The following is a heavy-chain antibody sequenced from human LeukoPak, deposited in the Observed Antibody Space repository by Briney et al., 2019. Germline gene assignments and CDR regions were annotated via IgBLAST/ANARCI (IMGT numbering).Heavy chain of an antibody. J-gene: IGHJ4*02. D-gene: IGHD6-13*01. CDR3: ARDASSWYMDY. V-gene: IGHV3-7*01. CDR1: GFTFSSYL. CDR2: IKQDGSEE. Sequence: GGSLRLSCAASGFTFSSYLMSWVRQAPGKGLEWVANIKQDGSEEYYVDSVKGRFTISRENANNSIYLQISSLRVDDTAVYFCARDASSWYMDYWGQGTLVTVSS.